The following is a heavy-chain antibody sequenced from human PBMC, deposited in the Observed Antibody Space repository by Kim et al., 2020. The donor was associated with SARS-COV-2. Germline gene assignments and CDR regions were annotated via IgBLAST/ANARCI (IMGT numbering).Heavy chain of an antibody. CDR2: IIPIFGTA. Sequence: SVKVSCKASGGTFSSYAISWVRQAPGQGLEWMGGIIPIFGTANYAQKFQGRVTITADESTSTAYMELSSLRSEDTAVYYCARGSGPEINSYGVSGEKGYFDYWGQGTLVTVSS. CDR1: GGTFSSYA. J-gene: IGHJ4*02. D-gene: IGHD5-18*01. CDR3: ARGSGPEINSYGVSGEKGYFDY. V-gene: IGHV1-69*13.